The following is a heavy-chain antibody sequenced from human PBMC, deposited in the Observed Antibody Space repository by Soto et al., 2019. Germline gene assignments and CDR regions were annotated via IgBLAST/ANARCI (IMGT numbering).Heavy chain of an antibody. CDR3: AKGQFTSMVRTTLFDY. CDR2: ISGSGGSA. CDR1: GFTFSSYA. Sequence: GGSLRLSCAASGFTFSSYAMSCVRQAPGKGLEWVSAISGSGGSAYYADSVKGRFTISRDNSKNTLYLQMNSLRAEDTAVYYCAKGQFTSMVRTTLFDYWGKGTLVTVSS. J-gene: IGHJ4*02. D-gene: IGHD3-10*01. V-gene: IGHV3-23*01.